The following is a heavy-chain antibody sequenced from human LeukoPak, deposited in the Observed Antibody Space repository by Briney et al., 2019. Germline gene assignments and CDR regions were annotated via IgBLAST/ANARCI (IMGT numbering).Heavy chain of an antibody. Sequence: SAKVSCKVSGYTLTELSMHWVRQAPGQGLEWMGGIIPIFGTANYAQKFQGRVTITADESTSTAYMELSSLRSEDTAVYYCAQSIAARPGYFDYWGQGTLVTVSS. J-gene: IGHJ4*02. CDR2: IIPIFGTA. CDR1: GYTLTELS. CDR3: AQSIAARPGYFDY. V-gene: IGHV1-69*13. D-gene: IGHD6-6*01.